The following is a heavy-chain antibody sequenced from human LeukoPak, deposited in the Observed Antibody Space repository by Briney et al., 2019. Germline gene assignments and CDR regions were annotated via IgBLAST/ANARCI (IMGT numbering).Heavy chain of an antibody. CDR3: ARDSSGSPVDY. Sequence: KPSETLSLTCTVSGGSIGSGGYYWSWIRQPPGKGLEWIGYIYHSGSTYYNPSLKSRVTISVDRSKNQFSLKLSSVTAADTAVYYCARDSSGSPVDYWGQGTLVTVSS. D-gene: IGHD3-10*01. CDR1: GGSIGSGGYY. V-gene: IGHV4-30-2*01. J-gene: IGHJ4*02. CDR2: IYHSGST.